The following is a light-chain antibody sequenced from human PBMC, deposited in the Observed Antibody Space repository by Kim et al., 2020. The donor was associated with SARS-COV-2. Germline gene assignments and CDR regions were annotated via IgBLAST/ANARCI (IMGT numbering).Light chain of an antibody. CDR1: QSIGAY. CDR3: QQYHAYST. V-gene: IGKV1-5*03. J-gene: IGKJ1*01. Sequence: DIQMTQSPSTLSASVGDRVTITCRASQSIGAYLAWYQQKPGRAPQVLISRASNLHSGVPSRFSGSGSGSDFTLTIISLQPDDFATFYCQQYHAYSTFGQGTKVDIK. CDR2: RAS.